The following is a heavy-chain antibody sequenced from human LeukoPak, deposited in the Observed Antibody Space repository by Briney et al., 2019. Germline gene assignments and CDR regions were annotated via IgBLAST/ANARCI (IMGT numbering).Heavy chain of an antibody. J-gene: IGHJ4*02. CDR1: GLTFSSYE. D-gene: IGHD6-13*01. CDR3: ARVWGIAAAGALDY. Sequence: GGSLRLSCAASGLTFSSYEMDWVRQAPEKGLEWVSCISISGSTIYYADSVKGRFTISRDNAKNSLYLQMNSLRAEDTAVYYCARVWGIAAAGALDYWGQGTLVTVSS. CDR2: ISISGSTI. V-gene: IGHV3-48*03.